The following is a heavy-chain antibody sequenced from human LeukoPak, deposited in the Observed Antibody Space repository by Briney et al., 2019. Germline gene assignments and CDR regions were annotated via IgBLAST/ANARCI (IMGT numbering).Heavy chain of an antibody. CDR3: ARDLAWGSGSGDYNWFDP. V-gene: IGHV1-18*01. J-gene: IGHJ5*02. D-gene: IGHD3-10*01. CDR2: ISAHNGNT. CDR1: GYTFTSDG. Sequence: GASVKVSCKASGYTFTSDGISWVRQAPGQGLEWMGWISAHNGNTNYAQKLQGRVTMTTDTSTSTAYMELRSLRPDDTAVYYCARDLAWGSGSGDYNWFDPWGQGTLVTVSS.